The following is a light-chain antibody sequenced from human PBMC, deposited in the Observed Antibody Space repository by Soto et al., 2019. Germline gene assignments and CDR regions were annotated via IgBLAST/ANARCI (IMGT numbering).Light chain of an antibody. CDR3: CSYAGSYTFVV. Sequence: QSALTQPRSVSGSPGQSVTISCTGPSSDVGGYNYVSWYQQHPGKAPKLMIYDVSKRPSGVPDRFSGSKSGNTASLTISGLQAEDEADYYCCSYAGSYTFVVFGGGTKVTVL. V-gene: IGLV2-11*01. J-gene: IGLJ2*01. CDR1: SSDVGGYNY. CDR2: DVS.